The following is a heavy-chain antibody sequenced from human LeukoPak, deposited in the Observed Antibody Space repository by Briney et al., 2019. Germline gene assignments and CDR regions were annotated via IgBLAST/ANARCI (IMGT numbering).Heavy chain of an antibody. V-gene: IGHV1-2*02. CDR2: INPNSGGT. Sequence: GASVKVSCKASGYTFTGYYMHWVRQAPGQGLEWMGWINPNSGGTNYAQKFQGRVTMTRDTSISTAYMELSSLRAEDTAVYYCAKDQETYYYGSGSYYGAYDYWGQGTLVTVSS. CDR3: AKDQETYYYGSGSYYGAYDY. J-gene: IGHJ4*02. D-gene: IGHD3-10*01. CDR1: GYTFTGYY.